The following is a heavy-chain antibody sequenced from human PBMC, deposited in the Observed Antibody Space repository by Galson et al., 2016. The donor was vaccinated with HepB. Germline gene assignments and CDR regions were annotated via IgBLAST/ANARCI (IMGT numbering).Heavy chain of an antibody. J-gene: IGHJ6*04. CDR3: ARARCSTSSCYGKWRDHPYYYYGMDV. Sequence: SVKVSCKASGYTFRNHGISWVRQAPGQGLEWMGWISGYNDDTKNAQKFQDRLTMTTDTFTNTAYMELRSLTSDDTAVYYCARARCSTSSCYGKWRDHPYYYYGMDVWGKGTPVTVSS. D-gene: IGHD2-2*01. CDR2: ISGYNDDT. V-gene: IGHV1-18*01. CDR1: GYTFRNHG.